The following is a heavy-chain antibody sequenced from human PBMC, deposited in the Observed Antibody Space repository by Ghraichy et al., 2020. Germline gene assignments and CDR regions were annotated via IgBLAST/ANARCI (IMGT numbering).Heavy chain of an antibody. Sequence: SCAASGFTFSSSGMHWVRQAPGKGLEWVAVISYDGSNKYSVDSVKGRFTISRDNSKNTLFLQINSLRAEDTAVYYCAKDIAAAGPRERGYYYYGMDVWGQGTTVTVSS. J-gene: IGHJ6*02. V-gene: IGHV3-30*18. CDR2: ISYDGSNK. D-gene: IGHD6-13*01. CDR1: GFTFSSSG. CDR3: AKDIAAAGPRERGYYYYGMDV.